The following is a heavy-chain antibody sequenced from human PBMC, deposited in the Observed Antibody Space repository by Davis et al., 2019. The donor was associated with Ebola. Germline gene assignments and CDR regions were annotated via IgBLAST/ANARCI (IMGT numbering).Heavy chain of an antibody. Sequence: GESLKISCAASGFTFSSYGMHWVRQAPGKGLEWVAVISYDGSNKYYADSVKGRFTISRDNSKNTLYLQMNSLRAEDTAVYYCARGAYSSSWLVEYYYGMDVWGQGTTVTVSS. CDR2: ISYDGSNK. V-gene: IGHV3-30*03. CDR3: ARGAYSSSWLVEYYYGMDV. J-gene: IGHJ6*02. CDR1: GFTFSSYG. D-gene: IGHD6-13*01.